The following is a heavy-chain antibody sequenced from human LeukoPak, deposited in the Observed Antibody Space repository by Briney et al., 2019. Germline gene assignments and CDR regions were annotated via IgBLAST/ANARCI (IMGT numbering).Heavy chain of an antibody. CDR1: SGSFSGYY. J-gene: IGHJ5*02. CDR3: ARAFGVATIVPAVNWFDP. V-gene: IGHV4-34*01. D-gene: IGHD5-12*01. CDR2: INHSGST. Sequence: SETLSLTCAVYSGSFSGYYWSWIRQPPGKGLEWIGEINHSGSTNYNPSLKSRVTISVDTSKNQFSLKLSSVTAADTAVYYCARAFGVATIVPAVNWFDPWGQGTLVTVSS.